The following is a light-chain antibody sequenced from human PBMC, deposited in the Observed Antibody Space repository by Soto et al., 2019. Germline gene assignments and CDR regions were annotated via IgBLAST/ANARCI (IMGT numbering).Light chain of an antibody. CDR1: NSDIGGFKY. CDR2: EVS. J-gene: IGLJ1*01. Sequence: QSALTQPASVSGSPGQSITISCSGTNSDIGGFKYVSWYQHHPGKAPKLIIYEVSNRPSGVSYRFSGSKSGNTASLTISGLQVEDEADYYCSSYASGDTLYVFGTGTKLTVL. V-gene: IGLV2-14*01. CDR3: SSYASGDTLYV.